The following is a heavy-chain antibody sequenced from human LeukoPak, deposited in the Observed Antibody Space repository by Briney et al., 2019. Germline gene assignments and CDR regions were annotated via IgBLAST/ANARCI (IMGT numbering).Heavy chain of an antibody. J-gene: IGHJ6*02. CDR1: GFTFNNYA. CDR3: AKAPPAATKYYYGMDV. CDR2: ISNSGGAT. V-gene: IGHV3-23*01. Sequence: GGSLRLSCAASGFTFNNYAMSWVRQAPGKGLERVSAISNSGGATYYADSVKGRFTISRDNSKNTLFLHMNSLRVEDTAVYYCAKAPPAATKYYYGMDVWGQGTTVTVSS. D-gene: IGHD2-2*01.